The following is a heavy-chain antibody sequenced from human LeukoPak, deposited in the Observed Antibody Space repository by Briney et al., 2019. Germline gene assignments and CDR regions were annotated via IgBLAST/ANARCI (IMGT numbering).Heavy chain of an antibody. V-gene: IGHV3-74*01. Sequence: GGSLRLSCAASGFTFSSYWMHWVRQAPGKGLVWVSRINSDGSSTSYAGSVKGRFTISRDNAKNTLYLQMNSLRAEDTAVYYCAREQDSSSSGDYWGQGTLVTVSS. D-gene: IGHD6-6*01. CDR1: GFTFSSYW. J-gene: IGHJ4*02. CDR2: INSDGSST. CDR3: AREQDSSSSGDY.